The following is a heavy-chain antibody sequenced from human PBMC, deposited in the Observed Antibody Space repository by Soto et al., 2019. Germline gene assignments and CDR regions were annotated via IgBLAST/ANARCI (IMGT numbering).Heavy chain of an antibody. CDR3: AKATWELLRRSYFDY. CDR1: GFTFDDYA. D-gene: IGHD1-26*01. V-gene: IGHV3-9*01. J-gene: IGHJ4*02. CDR2: ISWNSGSI. Sequence: GGSLRLSCAASGFTFDDYAMHWVRQAPGKGLEWVSGISWNSGSIGYADSVKGRFTISRDNAKNSLYLQMNSLRAEDTALYYCAKATWELLRRSYFDYWGQGTLVTVSS.